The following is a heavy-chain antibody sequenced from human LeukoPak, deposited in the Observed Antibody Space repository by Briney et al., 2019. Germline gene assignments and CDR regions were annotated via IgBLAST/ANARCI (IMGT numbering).Heavy chain of an antibody. CDR1: GFIFSNYA. Sequence: GGSLRLSCTASGFIFSNYAMNWVRHAPGKGLQWVSYISTTSSTIYYADSVKGRFTISRDNARISLDLQMNSLRDDDTGVYYCVRDTGDGSYDHWGQGTLVTVSS. CDR3: VRDTGDGSYDH. V-gene: IGHV3-48*02. CDR2: ISTTSSTI. D-gene: IGHD1-26*01. J-gene: IGHJ5*02.